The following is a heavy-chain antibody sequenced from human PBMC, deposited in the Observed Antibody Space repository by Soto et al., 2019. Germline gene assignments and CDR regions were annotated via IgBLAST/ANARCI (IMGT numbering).Heavy chain of an antibody. D-gene: IGHD3-3*01. CDR2: IYYSGST. V-gene: IGHV4-30-4*01. Sequence: SETLSLTCTVSGGSISSGDYYWSWIRQPPGKGLEWIGCIYYSGSTYYNPSLKSRVTISVDTSKNQFSLKLSSVTAADTAVYYCARATIFGVVIFDFWGQGTLVTVSS. J-gene: IGHJ4*02. CDR3: ARATIFGVVIFDF. CDR1: GGSISSGDYY.